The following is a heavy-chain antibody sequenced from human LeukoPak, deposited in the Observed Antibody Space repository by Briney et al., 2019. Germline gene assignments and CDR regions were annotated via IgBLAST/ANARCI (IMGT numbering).Heavy chain of an antibody. J-gene: IGHJ1*01. V-gene: IGHV1-18*01. D-gene: IGHD3-22*01. CDR2: ISAYNGNT. Sequence: ASVNVSCKSSGYTFTSYGISWVRQAPGQGLEWMGWISAYNGNTNYAQKLQGRVTMTTDTSTSTAYMELRSLRSDDTAVYYCARDCVRDYDDSSGYEFQHWGQGTLVTVPS. CDR3: ARDCVRDYDDSSGYEFQH. CDR1: GYTFTSYG.